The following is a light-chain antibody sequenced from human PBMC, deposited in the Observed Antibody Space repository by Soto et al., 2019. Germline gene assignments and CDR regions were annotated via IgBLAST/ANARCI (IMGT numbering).Light chain of an antibody. CDR3: QKRSNWPHT. V-gene: IGKV3D-20*02. J-gene: IGKJ5*01. CDR1: QSVSSSY. Sequence: ELVMTQSPATLSLSPGDRATLSCRASQSVSSSYLAWYQHKTGQAPRILIYDTSNRATGIPDRFSGSGSGTDLNLTISRLEPEDFAVYYCQKRSNWPHTCGQGTRLEIK. CDR2: DTS.